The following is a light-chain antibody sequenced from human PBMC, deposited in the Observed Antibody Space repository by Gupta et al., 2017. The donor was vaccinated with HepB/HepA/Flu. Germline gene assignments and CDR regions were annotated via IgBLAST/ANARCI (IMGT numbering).Light chain of an antibody. CDR2: EDS. J-gene: IGLJ2*01. CDR3: QAWDRRAVV. CDR1: TLRDKY. Sequence: SYELTQPPSVSVPPGQTASITCSGDTLRDKYTSWYQQKPGQSPFLVIYEDSLRPSGIPERFSGSTSGNTATLTISGTQAVDEADYYCQAWDRRAVVFGGGTKLAVL. V-gene: IGLV3-1*01.